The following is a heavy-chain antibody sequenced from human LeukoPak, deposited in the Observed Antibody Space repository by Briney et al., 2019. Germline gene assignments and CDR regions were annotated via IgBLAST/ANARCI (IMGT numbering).Heavy chain of an antibody. D-gene: IGHD1-1*01. CDR1: GFTFSSYA. V-gene: IGHV3-30-3*01. CDR2: ISYDGSNK. J-gene: IGHJ4*02. CDR3: ARDLYTRGFTTGTTGGGY. Sequence: PGRSLRLSCAAAGFTFSSYAMHWVRQAPGKVLEWVAVISYDGSNKYYADSVKGRFTISRDNSKNTLYLQMNSLRAEDTAVYYCARDLYTRGFTTGTTGGGYWGQGTLVTVSS.